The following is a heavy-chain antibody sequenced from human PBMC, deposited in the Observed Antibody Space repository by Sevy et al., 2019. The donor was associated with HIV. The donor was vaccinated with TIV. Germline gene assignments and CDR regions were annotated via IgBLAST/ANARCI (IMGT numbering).Heavy chain of an antibody. CDR2: ISYDGSNK. CDR3: AKGGYSSCSRYYYYYMDV. CDR1: GFTFSSYG. D-gene: IGHD6-13*01. J-gene: IGHJ6*03. Sequence: GGSLRLSCAASGFTFSSYGMHWVRQAPGKGLEWVAVISYDGSNKYYADSVKGRFTISRDNSKNTRNLQMNSLRAEDTAVYYCAKGGYSSCSRYYYYYMDVWGKGTTVTVSS. V-gene: IGHV3-30*18.